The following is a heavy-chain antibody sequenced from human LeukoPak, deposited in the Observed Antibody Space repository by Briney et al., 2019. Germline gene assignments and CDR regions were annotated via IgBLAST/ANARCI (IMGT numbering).Heavy chain of an antibody. V-gene: IGHV3-43*02. CDR2: ISGDGSKA. D-gene: IGHD2-15*01. Sequence: GDSLRLSCAASGFTFDDYAMHWVRQAPGKGLEWVSLISGDGSKAYYADSVKGRFTISRDNTKNSLYLQMNSLRTEDTAFYYCAKQSCSGGRCYCLDFWGQGNLVTVSS. CDR3: AKQSCSGGRCYCLDF. J-gene: IGHJ4*02. CDR1: GFTFDDYA.